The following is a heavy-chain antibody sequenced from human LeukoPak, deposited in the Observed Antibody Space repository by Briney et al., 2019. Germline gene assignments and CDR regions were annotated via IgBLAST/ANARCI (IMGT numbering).Heavy chain of an antibody. V-gene: IGHV3-33*01. J-gene: IGHJ6*02. CDR2: IWYDGSNK. CDR1: GFTFSTHG. D-gene: IGHD3-10*01. Sequence: PGRSLRLSCAASGFTFSTHGVYWVRQAPGKGLEWVAVIWYDGSNKYYADSVKGRFTISRDNSKNTLSLQMNSLRAEDTAVYYCARAAHGSGAVHCGLDVWGQGTTVTVSS. CDR3: ARAAHGSGAVHCGLDV.